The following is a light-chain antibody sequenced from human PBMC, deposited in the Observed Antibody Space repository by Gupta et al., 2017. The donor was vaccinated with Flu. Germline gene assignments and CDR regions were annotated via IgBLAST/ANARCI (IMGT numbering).Light chain of an antibody. CDR1: NIGSKS. J-gene: IGLJ2*01. V-gene: IGLV3-21*02. CDR3: KVWDSSSDHPV. CDR2: DNN. Sequence: SYVLTPAPSVSVAPGQTARVNCDGNNIGSKSVHWYQQKPGQAPVLVVYDNNDRPSGIPERFSGSNSGNTATLTSSRVEAGAEADYYFKVWDSSSDHPVFGGGTKLTVL.